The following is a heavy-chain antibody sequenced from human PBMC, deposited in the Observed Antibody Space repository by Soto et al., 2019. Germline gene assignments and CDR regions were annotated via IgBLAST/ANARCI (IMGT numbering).Heavy chain of an antibody. Sequence: PSETLSLTCTVSGGSISSYYWSWIRQPPGKGLEWIGYIYYSGSTNYNPSLKSRVTISVDTSKNQFSLKLSSVTAADTAVYYCARRKEYAGAFDIWGQGTMVTVSS. CDR3: ARRKEYAGAFDI. CDR2: IYYSGST. CDR1: GGSISSYY. D-gene: IGHD2-2*01. J-gene: IGHJ3*02. V-gene: IGHV4-59*01.